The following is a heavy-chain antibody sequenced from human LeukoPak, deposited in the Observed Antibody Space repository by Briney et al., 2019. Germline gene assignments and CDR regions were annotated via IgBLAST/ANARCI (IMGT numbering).Heavy chain of an antibody. J-gene: IGHJ3*01. CDR1: GYTFTGYY. V-gene: IGHV1-2*02. Sequence: GASVKVSCKASGYTFTGYYMHWVRQAPGQGLEWMGWINPNSGGTNYAQKFQGRVTITADKSTSTAYMELSSLRSEDTAIYYCARIRDGYNDAYDLWGQGTVVTVPS. CDR2: INPNSGGT. D-gene: IGHD5-24*01. CDR3: ARIRDGYNDAYDL.